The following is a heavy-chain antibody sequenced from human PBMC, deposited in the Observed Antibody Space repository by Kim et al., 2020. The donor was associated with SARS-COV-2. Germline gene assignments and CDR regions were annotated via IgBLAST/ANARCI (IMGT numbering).Heavy chain of an antibody. J-gene: IGHJ4*02. V-gene: IGHV3-30*04. Sequence: GGSLRLSCAASGFTFSSYAMHWVRQAPGKGLEWVAVISYDGSNKYYADSVKGRFTISRDNSKNTLYLQMNSLRAEDTAVYYCASTYSSGWYGLNSKFDYWGQGTLVTVSS. CDR3: ASTYSSGWYGLNSKFDY. CDR2: ISYDGSNK. CDR1: GFTFSSYA. D-gene: IGHD6-19*01.